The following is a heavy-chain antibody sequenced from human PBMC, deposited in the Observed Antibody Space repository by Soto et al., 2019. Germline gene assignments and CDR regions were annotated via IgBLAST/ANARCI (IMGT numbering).Heavy chain of an antibody. V-gene: IGHV4-4*02. Sequence: QVHLQESGPGLVKPSETLSLTCTISGGSTSSSDWWTWVRQPPGEGLEWIGEIHRSGVTNYNSSLXSRLTISLDQSRNQFSLSLTSVTAADAAVYFCAGRPEIHPRWGQGILVPVSS. CDR2: IHRSGVT. J-gene: IGHJ4*02. CDR1: GGSTSSSDW. CDR3: AGRPEIHPR. D-gene: IGHD1-26*01.